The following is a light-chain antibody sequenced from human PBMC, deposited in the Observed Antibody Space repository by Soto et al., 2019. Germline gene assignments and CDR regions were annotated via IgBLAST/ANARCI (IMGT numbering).Light chain of an antibody. Sequence: QSVLAQPPSASGTPGQSVTIACSGSSSNIGGNYVYWYQQLPGTAPKVLIYRDNQRPSGVPDRFSGSKSGTSASLAINGLRSEDEADYYCAAWDDSLSVVFGGGTKLTVL. V-gene: IGLV1-47*01. CDR3: AAWDDSLSVV. J-gene: IGLJ2*01. CDR2: RDN. CDR1: SSNIGGNY.